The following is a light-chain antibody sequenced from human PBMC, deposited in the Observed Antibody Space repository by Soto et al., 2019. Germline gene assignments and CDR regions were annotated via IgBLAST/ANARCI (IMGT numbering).Light chain of an antibody. CDR1: QGISSY. CDR2: AAS. Sequence: AIRMTQSPSSLSASTGDRVTITCRASQGISSYLAWYQQKPGKAPKLLIYAASTLQSWDPSRFSGSGSGTDFTLTISGLQSEDFATYYCQQYYSYPRFGQGTKVEIK. J-gene: IGKJ1*01. V-gene: IGKV1-8*01. CDR3: QQYYSYPR.